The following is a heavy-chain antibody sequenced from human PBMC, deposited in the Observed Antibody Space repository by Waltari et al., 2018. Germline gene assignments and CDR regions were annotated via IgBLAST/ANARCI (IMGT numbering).Heavy chain of an antibody. CDR2: IHYSGST. CDR3: ARDAATGYFDS. V-gene: IGHV4-59*01. J-gene: IGHJ4*02. D-gene: IGHD1-1*01. CDR1: DDSFNDYY. Sequence: QVQLQESGPGLVKPSETLSLTCTISDDSFNDYYWCWIRQPPGKGLEWLGYIHYSGSTDSSPSLKSRVTMSIDTSKNQLSLNLSSVSAADTAVYYCARDAATGYFDSWGQGTLVTVSS.